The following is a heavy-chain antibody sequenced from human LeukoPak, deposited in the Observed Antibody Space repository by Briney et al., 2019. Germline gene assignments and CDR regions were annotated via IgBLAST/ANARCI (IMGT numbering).Heavy chain of an antibody. J-gene: IGHJ6*02. D-gene: IGHD3-10*01. CDR3: AADGSGDNSYGMDV. CDR2: ISGSGGST. V-gene: IGHV3-23*01. CDR1: GFTFSSYA. Sequence: QPGGSLRLSCAASGFTFSSYAMSWVRQAPGKGLEWVSAISGSGGSTYYADSVKGRFAISRDNSKNTLYLQMNSLRAEDTAVYYCAADGSGDNSYGMDVWGQGTTVTVSS.